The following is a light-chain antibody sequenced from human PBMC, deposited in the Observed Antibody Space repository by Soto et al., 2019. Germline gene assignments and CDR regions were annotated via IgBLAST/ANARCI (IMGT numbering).Light chain of an antibody. V-gene: IGKV1-12*01. J-gene: IGKJ4*01. CDR3: QPANSFPFT. Sequence: DSVTINYRASQGISSWLAWYQQKPGKAPKSLIYAASSLQSGVPSRFSGSGSGTDFTLTIRSLQPEDFATYYCQPANSFPFTFGGGTKVDIK. CDR2: AAS. CDR1: QGISSW.